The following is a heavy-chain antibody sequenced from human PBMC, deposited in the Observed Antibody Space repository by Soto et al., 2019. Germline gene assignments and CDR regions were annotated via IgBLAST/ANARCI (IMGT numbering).Heavy chain of an antibody. J-gene: IGHJ3*02. D-gene: IGHD1-26*01. CDR3: ARPGIVGATNSGAFDI. Sequence: ASVKVSCKASGGTFSGYAISWVRQAPGQGLEWMGGIIPIFGTANYAQKFQGRVTITADESTSTAYMELSSLRSEDTAVYYCARPGIVGATNSGAFDIWGQGTIVTVSS. V-gene: IGHV1-69*13. CDR2: IIPIFGTA. CDR1: GGTFSGYA.